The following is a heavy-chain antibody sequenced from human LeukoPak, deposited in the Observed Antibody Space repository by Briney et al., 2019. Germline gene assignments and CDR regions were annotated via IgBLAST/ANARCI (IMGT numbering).Heavy chain of an antibody. CDR3: ARAPDRSSGCYRFFDY. V-gene: IGHV4-4*07. D-gene: IGHD6-19*01. CDR2: IYASGST. CDR1: GGSVSSYS. Sequence: SETLSLTCTVSGGSVSSYSWSWIRQPAGKGLEWIGRIYASGSTNYNPSLKSRVTMSLDTSKNQFSLNLSSVTAADTAVYYCARAPDRSSGCYRFFDYWGQETLVSVS. J-gene: IGHJ4*02.